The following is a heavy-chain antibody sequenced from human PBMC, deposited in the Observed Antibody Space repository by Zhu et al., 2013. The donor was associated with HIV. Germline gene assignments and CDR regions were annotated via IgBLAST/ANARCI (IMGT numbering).Heavy chain of an antibody. CDR3: ARGKYYYNSSGENWFDP. V-gene: IGHV1-18*01. CDR2: ISAYNGNT. CDR1: GYTFTSYG. J-gene: IGHJ5*02. D-gene: IGHD3-22*01. Sequence: QVQLVQSGAEVKKPGASVKVSCKASGYTFTSYGISWVRQAPGQGLEWMGWISAYNGNTNYAQKLQGRVTMTTDTSTSTAYMELRSLRSDDTAVYYCARGKYYYNSSGENWFDPGAREPWSPSPQ.